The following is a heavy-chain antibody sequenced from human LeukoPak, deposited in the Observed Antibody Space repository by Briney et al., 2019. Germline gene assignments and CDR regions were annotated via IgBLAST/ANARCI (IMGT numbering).Heavy chain of an antibody. CDR2: IRYDGNNK. Sequence: GGSLRLSCAASGFPFSDYVMHWVRQAPGKGLEWVAVIRYDGNNKYYADSVKGRFTISRDNAKNSLYLQMNSLRAEDTAVYYCARARVGYSYGKHWDQGTLVTVSS. CDR3: ARARVGYSYGKH. CDR1: GFPFSDYV. J-gene: IGHJ4*02. V-gene: IGHV3-33*01. D-gene: IGHD5-18*01.